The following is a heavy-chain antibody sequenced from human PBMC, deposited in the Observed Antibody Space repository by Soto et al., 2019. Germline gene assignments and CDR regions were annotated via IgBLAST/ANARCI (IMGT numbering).Heavy chain of an antibody. D-gene: IGHD2-2*01. CDR2: IIPIFGTA. V-gene: IGHV1-69*06. CDR1: GGTFSSYA. CDR3: ARDRGIVVVPAAIGGYYYGMDV. Sequence: QVQLVQSGAEVKKPGSSVKVSCKASGGTFSSYAISWVRQAPGQGLEWMGGIIPIFGTANYAQTVQGRVTITADKSTSTAYMELSSVRAEDTDVYYCARDRGIVVVPAAIGGYYYGMDVWGQGTTVTVSS. J-gene: IGHJ6*02.